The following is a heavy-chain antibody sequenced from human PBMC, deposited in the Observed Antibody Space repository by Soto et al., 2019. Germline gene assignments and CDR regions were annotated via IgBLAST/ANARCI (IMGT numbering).Heavy chain of an antibody. J-gene: IGHJ4*02. CDR3: ARLAGYYDSSGYLVY. V-gene: IGHV5-10-1*01. D-gene: IGHD3-22*01. Sequence: PGESLKISCKGSGYSFTSYWISWVRQMPGKGLEWMGRIDPSDSYTNYSPSFQGHVTISADKSISTAYLQWSSLKASDTAMYYCARLAGYYDSSGYLVYWGQGTLVTVSS. CDR2: IDPSDSYT. CDR1: GYSFTSYW.